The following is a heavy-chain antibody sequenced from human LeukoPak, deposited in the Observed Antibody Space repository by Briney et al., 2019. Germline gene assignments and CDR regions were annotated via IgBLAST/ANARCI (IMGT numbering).Heavy chain of an antibody. CDR3: AITTVTHYYYYMDV. D-gene: IGHD4-11*01. CDR1: GGSFSGYY. Sequence: PSETLSLTCAVYGGSFSGYYLSWIRQPPGKGLEWIGEINHSGSTNYNPSLKSRATISVDTSKNQFSLKLSSVTAADTAVYYCAITTVTHYYYYMDVWGKGTTVTVSS. CDR2: INHSGST. V-gene: IGHV4-34*01. J-gene: IGHJ6*03.